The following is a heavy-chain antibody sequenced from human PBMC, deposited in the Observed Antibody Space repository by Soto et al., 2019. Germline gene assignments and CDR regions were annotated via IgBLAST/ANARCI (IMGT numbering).Heavy chain of an antibody. D-gene: IGHD6-19*01. J-gene: IGHJ4*02. CDR3: ARHVNLPLAGTGFDS. CDR2: IYSIGST. V-gene: IGHV4-59*08. Sequence: PSETLSLTCTVSGVSISGYYWSWLRQPPGKGLEWIGYIYSIGSTNYNPSLRSRVTMSIDTSQEQFSLKLSSVTATDTAVYYCARHVNLPLAGTGFDSRGRGTLVTVSS. CDR1: GVSISGYY.